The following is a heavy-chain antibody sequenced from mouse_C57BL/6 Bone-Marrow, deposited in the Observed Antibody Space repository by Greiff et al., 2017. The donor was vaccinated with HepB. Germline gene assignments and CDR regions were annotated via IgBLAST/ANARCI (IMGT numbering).Heavy chain of an antibody. CDR2: ISYDGSN. CDR3: ARELLLRSLFDY. V-gene: IGHV3-6*01. Sequence: ESGPGLVKPSQSLSLTCSVTGYSITSGYYWSWIRQFPGNKLEWMGYISYDGSNNYNPSLKNRISITRDTSKNQFFLKLNSVTTEDTATDDCARELLLRSLFDYWGQGTTLTVSS. CDR1: GYSITSGYY. D-gene: IGHD1-1*01. J-gene: IGHJ2*01.